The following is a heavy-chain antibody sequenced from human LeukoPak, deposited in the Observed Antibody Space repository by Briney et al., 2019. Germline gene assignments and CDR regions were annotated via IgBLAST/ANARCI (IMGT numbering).Heavy chain of an antibody. CDR2: ISSSGSTI. Sequence: GGSLRLSCAASGFTFSSYEMNWVRQAPGKGLEWVSYISSSGSTIYYADSVKGRFTISRDNAKNSLYLQMNSLRAEDTALYYCARDEYSGSYYPNRGAFDFWGQGTMVTVSS. D-gene: IGHD1-26*01. V-gene: IGHV3-48*03. CDR3: ARDEYSGSYYPNRGAFDF. CDR1: GFTFSSYE. J-gene: IGHJ3*01.